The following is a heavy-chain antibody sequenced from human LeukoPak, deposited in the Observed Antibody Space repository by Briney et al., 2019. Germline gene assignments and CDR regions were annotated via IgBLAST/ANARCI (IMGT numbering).Heavy chain of an antibody. CDR1: GGSISSSNW. J-gene: IGHJ4*02. CDR3: ARLFRYREYYYGSGKDPKYYFDY. CDR2: IYHSGKT. D-gene: IGHD3-10*01. Sequence: PSGTLSLTCAVSGGSISSSNWWSWVRQPPGKGLEWIGEIYHSGKTNYNPSLKRRVTISMDKSKNQFSLQLNSVIAADTAVYYCARLFRYREYYYGSGKDPKYYFDYWGQGTLVTVSS. V-gene: IGHV4-4*02.